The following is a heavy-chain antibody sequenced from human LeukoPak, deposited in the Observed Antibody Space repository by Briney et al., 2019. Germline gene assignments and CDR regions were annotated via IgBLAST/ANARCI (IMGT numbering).Heavy chain of an antibody. CDR1: GFTLSSYG. V-gene: IGHV3-23*01. J-gene: IGHJ4*02. CDR2: ISGSGGST. D-gene: IGHD3-22*01. Sequence: GGSLRLSCAASGFTLSSYGMSWVRQAPGKGLEWVSAISGSGGSTYYANSVKGRFTISRDNSKNTLYLQMNSLRAEDTAVYYCAKALKSYYDSSGYFPSDYWGQGTLVTVSS. CDR3: AKALKSYYDSSGYFPSDY.